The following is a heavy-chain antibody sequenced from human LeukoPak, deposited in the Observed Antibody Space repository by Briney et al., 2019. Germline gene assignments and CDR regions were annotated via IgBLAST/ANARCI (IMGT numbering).Heavy chain of an antibody. J-gene: IGHJ4*02. Sequence: GGSLRLSCAASGFTFSSYGMHWGPQAPGKGLEWLAFIRFDGRNRYSADSVKGPFTIPRDNSKNTLFLQMNSLRPDDTAVCYCAKDTAAYDSSAYYNPYIEYWGQGTLVTVPS. CDR3: AKDTAAYDSSAYYNPYIEY. D-gene: IGHD3-22*01. CDR2: IRFDGRNR. V-gene: IGHV3-30*02. CDR1: GFTFSSYG.